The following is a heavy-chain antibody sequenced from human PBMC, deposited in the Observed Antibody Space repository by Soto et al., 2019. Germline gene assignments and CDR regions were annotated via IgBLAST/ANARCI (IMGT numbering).Heavy chain of an antibody. CDR3: ASTIYCSGGSCYSVSSWFDP. CDR1: GYTFTSYA. CDR2: INAGIGNT. D-gene: IGHD2-15*01. Sequence: QVQLVQSGAEVKKPGASVKVSCKASGYTFTSYAMHWVRQAPGQRLEWMGWINAGIGNTKYSQKFQGRVTITRDTSASTAYMELSSLRSEDTAVYYCASTIYCSGGSCYSVSSWFDPWGQGTLVTVSS. J-gene: IGHJ5*02. V-gene: IGHV1-3*01.